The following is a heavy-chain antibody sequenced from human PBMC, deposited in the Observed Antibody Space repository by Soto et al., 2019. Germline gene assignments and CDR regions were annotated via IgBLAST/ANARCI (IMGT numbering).Heavy chain of an antibody. V-gene: IGHV3-66*01. CDR2: IYSIGSA. D-gene: IGHD3-10*01. J-gene: IGHJ4*02. CDR1: GFTVSSNY. Sequence: EVQLVECGGGSVQPGGSLRLSCAASGFTVSSNYMSWFRQAPGRGLEWVSSIYSIGSADYADSVKGRFTISRDNSKNTMYLLMNSLRAEDTAEYYCAAGDYASGSRDYWGQITLVTVSS. CDR3: AAGDYASGSRDY.